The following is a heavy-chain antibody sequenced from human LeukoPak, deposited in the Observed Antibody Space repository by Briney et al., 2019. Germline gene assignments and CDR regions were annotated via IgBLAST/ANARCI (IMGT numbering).Heavy chain of an antibody. D-gene: IGHD5-18*01. J-gene: IGHJ3*02. CDR2: IYHSGST. CDR1: GGSISSGGYY. CDR3: ARDDTVISVFDI. V-gene: IGHV4-31*03. Sequence: SETLSLTCTVSGGSISSGGYYWSWIRQHPGKGLQWIGYIYHSGSTYYNPSLKSRGTISVDTSKNQFSLRVNSVTAADTAVYFCARDDTVISVFDIWGQGTMVTVSS.